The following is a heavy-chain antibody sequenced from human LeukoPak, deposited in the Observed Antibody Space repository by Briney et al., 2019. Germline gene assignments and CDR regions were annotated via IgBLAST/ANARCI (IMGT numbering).Heavy chain of an antibody. J-gene: IGHJ4*02. CDR2: ISGSGGST. CDR3: AKDDEGYY. V-gene: IGHV3-23*01. CDR1: GLSFTSYA. Sequence: GGSLRLSCAASGLSFTSYAMSWVRQAPGKGLEWVPGISGSGGSTYYADSVKGRFTISRDNAKNSLYLQMNSLRAEDTAVYYCAKDDEGYYWGQGILVTVSS. D-gene: IGHD3-3*01.